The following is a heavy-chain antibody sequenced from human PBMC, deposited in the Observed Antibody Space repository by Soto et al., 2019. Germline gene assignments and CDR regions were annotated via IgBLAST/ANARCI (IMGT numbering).Heavy chain of an antibody. CDR3: ARDGGMTTVTDFDY. CDR2: ISYDGSNK. Sequence: GGSLRLSCAASGFTFSSYAMHWVRQAPGKGLEWVAVISYDGSNKYYADSVKGRFTISRDNSKNTLYLQMNSLRAEDTAVYYCARDGGMTTVTDFDYWGQGTLVTVSS. V-gene: IGHV3-30-3*01. D-gene: IGHD4-17*01. CDR1: GFTFSSYA. J-gene: IGHJ4*02.